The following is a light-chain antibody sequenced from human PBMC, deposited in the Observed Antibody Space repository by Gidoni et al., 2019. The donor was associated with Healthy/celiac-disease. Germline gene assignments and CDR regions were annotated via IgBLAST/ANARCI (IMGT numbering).Light chain of an antibody. J-gene: IGKJ4*01. CDR3: QQSYSTLT. CDR1: QSISSY. CDR2: AAS. V-gene: IGKV1-39*01. Sequence: DIHMTQSQSSLSASVGDRVTITCRASQSISSYLNWYQQKPGKAPKLLIYAASSLQSGVPSRFSGSGYGTDFTLTISSLQPEDFATYYCQQSYSTLTFGGGTKVEIK.